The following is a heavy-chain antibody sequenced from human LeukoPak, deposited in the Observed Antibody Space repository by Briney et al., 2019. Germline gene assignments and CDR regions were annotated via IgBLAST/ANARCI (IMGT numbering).Heavy chain of an antibody. CDR2: IYTSGST. CDR1: GGSISSGSYY. V-gene: IGHV4-61*02. D-gene: IGHD3-22*01. Sequence: PSETLSLTCTVSGGSISSGSYYWRWIRQPAGKGLEWIGRIYTSGSTNYNPSLKSRVTISVDTSKNQFSLKLRSVTAADTAVYYCARQDSSGYYYGGYFQHWGQGTLVTVSS. J-gene: IGHJ1*01. CDR3: ARQDSSGYYYGGYFQH.